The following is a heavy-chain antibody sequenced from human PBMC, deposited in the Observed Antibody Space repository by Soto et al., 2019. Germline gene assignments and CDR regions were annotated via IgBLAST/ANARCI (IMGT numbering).Heavy chain of an antibody. D-gene: IGHD2-15*01. Sequence: GSLRLSCAASGFTFSSYAMSWVRQAPGKGLEWVSAISGSGGSTYYADSVKGRFTISRDNSKNTLYLQMNSLRAEDTAVYYCAKDGDIVVVVAANRFDPWGQGTLVTVSS. CDR3: AKDGDIVVVVAANRFDP. V-gene: IGHV3-23*01. CDR2: ISGSGGST. J-gene: IGHJ5*02. CDR1: GFTFSSYA.